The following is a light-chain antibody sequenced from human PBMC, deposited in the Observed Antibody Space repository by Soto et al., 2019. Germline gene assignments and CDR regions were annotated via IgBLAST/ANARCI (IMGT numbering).Light chain of an antibody. CDR2: AAS. CDR3: QQYNNWPET. Sequence: ETVMTQSPATLSVSPGERATLSCRASQSVRSSLAWYQQKPGQAPRLLIYAASTRATGIPARFSGSGSGTEFALTITSLQSEDLAVYYCQQYNNWPETFGQGTKVDIK. V-gene: IGKV3-15*01. CDR1: QSVRSS. J-gene: IGKJ1*01.